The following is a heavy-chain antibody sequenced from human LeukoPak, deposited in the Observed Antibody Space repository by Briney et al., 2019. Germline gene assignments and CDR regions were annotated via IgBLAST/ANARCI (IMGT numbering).Heavy chain of an antibody. D-gene: IGHD3-22*01. CDR2: ISGSGGST. Sequence: PGGSLRLSCAASGFTFSSYAMSWVRQAPGKGLEWDSAISGSGGSTYYADSVKGRFTISRDNSKNTLYLQMNSLRAEDTAVYYCAKDPYYYDSSGPPDYWGQGTLVTVSS. J-gene: IGHJ4*02. V-gene: IGHV3-23*01. CDR1: GFTFSSYA. CDR3: AKDPYYYDSSGPPDY.